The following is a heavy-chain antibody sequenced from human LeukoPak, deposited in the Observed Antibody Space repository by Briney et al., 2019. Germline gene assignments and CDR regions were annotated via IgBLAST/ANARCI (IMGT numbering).Heavy chain of an antibody. CDR3: ARDNDSSGSDAFDI. V-gene: IGHV4-59*01. CDR2: IYYSGST. J-gene: IGHJ3*02. CDR1: GGSISSYY. Sequence: SETLSLTCTVSGGSISSYYWSWIRQPPGKGPEWIGYIYYSGSTNYNPSLKSRVTISVDTSKNQFSLKLSSVTAADTAVYYCARDNDSSGSDAFDIWGQGTMVTVSS. D-gene: IGHD3-22*01.